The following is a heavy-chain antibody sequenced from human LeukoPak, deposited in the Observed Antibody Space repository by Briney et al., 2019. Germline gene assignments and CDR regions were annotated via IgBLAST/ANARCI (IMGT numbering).Heavy chain of an antibody. CDR3: ARDPVVGGYSSGWYDY. D-gene: IGHD6-19*01. CDR2: IYYSGST. J-gene: IGHJ4*02. CDR1: GGSISSSSYY. V-gene: IGHV4-39*07. Sequence: SPSETLSLTCTVSGGSISSSSYYWGWIRQPPGRGLEWIGSIYYSGSTYYNPSLKSRVTISVDTSKNQFSLKLSSVTAADTAVYYCARDPVVGGYSSGWYDYWGQGTLVTVSS.